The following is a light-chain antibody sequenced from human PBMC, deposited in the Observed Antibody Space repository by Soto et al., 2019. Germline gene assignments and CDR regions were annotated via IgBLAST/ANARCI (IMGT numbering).Light chain of an antibody. Sequence: EVLMTQSPDTLYVSPGERVTLSCRASQSVSDKLAWYQQKPGQGPRLLVYRASTRTLGIPARFSGSESGTEFTLTISSLQSEDFAIYYCQQYTTWPITFGQGTRLEIK. CDR3: QQYTTWPIT. CDR2: RAS. J-gene: IGKJ5*01. CDR1: QSVSDK. V-gene: IGKV3-15*01.